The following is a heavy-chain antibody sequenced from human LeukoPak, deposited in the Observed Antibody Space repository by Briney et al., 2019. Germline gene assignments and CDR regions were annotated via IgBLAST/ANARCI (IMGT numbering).Heavy chain of an antibody. CDR3: ARLTLTGVGGRGWFDS. CDR2: LPYDENVADRGIP. J-gene: IGHJ5*01. D-gene: IGHD3-3*01. CDR1: GDCITDSGWS. V-gene: IGHV4-39*02. Sequence: PSETLSLTCFVSGDCITDSGWSWGWVRQPPGKGLEWIGTLPYDENVADRGIPSNNPSLTSRVTISADTSKNHLSLTVNSVTAADTASSCCARLTLTGVGGRGWFDSWGQGALVIVSS.